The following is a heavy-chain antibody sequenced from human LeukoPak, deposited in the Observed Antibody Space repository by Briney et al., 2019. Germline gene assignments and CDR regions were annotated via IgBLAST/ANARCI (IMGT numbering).Heavy chain of an antibody. Sequence: QPGGSLRLSCAGTGFIFHYNAMTWVRQAPGKGLEWLSGISGSGDTTYYADSVKGRFTISRDNPKSTVYLQMDSLRVDDTAAYYCVRGGWGSRFDYWGQGALVTVSS. CDR1: GFIFHYNA. V-gene: IGHV3-23*01. D-gene: IGHD2-21*01. CDR3: VRGGWGSRFDY. CDR2: ISGSGDTT. J-gene: IGHJ4*02.